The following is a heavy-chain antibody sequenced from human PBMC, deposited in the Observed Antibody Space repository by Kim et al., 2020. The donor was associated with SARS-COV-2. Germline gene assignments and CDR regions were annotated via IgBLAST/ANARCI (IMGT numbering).Heavy chain of an antibody. V-gene: IGHV3-74*01. D-gene: IGHD6-13*01. J-gene: IGHJ4*02. CDR3: ARVTIAPAGTDY. CDR2: MDLDGTTI. CDR1: GFTFSSYW. Sequence: GGSLRLSCAASGFTFSSYWFHWVRQAPEKGLVWVSRMDLDGTTINYADSVKGRFTISRDNAKNTLYLQMNSLRADDTAVYYCARVTIAPAGTDYWGQGTLVTVSP.